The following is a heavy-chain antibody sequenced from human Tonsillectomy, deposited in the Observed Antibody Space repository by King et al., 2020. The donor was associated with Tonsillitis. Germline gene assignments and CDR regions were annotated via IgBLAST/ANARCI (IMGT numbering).Heavy chain of an antibody. CDR3: ARLKYSSGYYDACDI. CDR2: IYYSGST. Sequence: QLQESGPGLVKPSETLSITCTVSGGSISSYYWSWIRQPPGKGLEWIGYIYYSGSTNYNPSLKSRVTISVDTSKNQFSLKLSSVTAADTAVYYCARLKYSSGYYDACDIWGQGTMVTVSS. J-gene: IGHJ3*02. CDR1: GGSISSYY. D-gene: IGHD6-19*01. V-gene: IGHV4-59*08.